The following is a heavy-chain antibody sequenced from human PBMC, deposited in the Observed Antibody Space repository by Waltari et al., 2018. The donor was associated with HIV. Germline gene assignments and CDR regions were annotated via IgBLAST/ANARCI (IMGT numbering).Heavy chain of an antibody. J-gene: IGHJ4*02. V-gene: IGHV3-9*01. CDR1: GVTFSEYA. Sequence: EVHLVESGGGLVQPGRSVRLSCVASGVTFSEYALNWVRQAPGRGPEWIAGINWNYATSYADSVKGRFTISRDNARDSLFLQVDTLRPEDTALYYCAKDILSRQYVLKGSFDTWGQGVLVTVSS. D-gene: IGHD2-15*01. CDR2: INWNYAT. CDR3: AKDILSRQYVLKGSFDT.